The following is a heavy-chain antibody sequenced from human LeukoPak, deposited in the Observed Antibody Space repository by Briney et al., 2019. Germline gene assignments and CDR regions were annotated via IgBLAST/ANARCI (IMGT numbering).Heavy chain of an antibody. CDR1: GYSISSGYY. J-gene: IGHJ4*02. CDR2: IYHSGGT. Sequence: SETLSLTCTVSGYSISSGYYWGWIRQPPGKGLEWIGSIYHSGGTYYNPSLKSRVTISVDTSKNQFSLKLSSVTAADTAVYYCARVNYYDSSGSEAYEDYWGQGTLVAVSS. D-gene: IGHD3-22*01. CDR3: ARVNYYDSSGSEAYEDY. V-gene: IGHV4-38-2*02.